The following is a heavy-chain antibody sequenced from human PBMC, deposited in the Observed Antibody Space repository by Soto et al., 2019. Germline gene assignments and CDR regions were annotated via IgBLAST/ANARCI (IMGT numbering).Heavy chain of an antibody. J-gene: IGHJ6*03. V-gene: IGHV6-1*01. CDR1: GDSVSSNSAA. CDR2: TYYRSKWYN. Sequence: PSQTLSLTCAISGDSVSSNSAAWNWIRQSPSRGLEWLGRTYYRSKWYNDYAVSVKSRITHNPDTSKNQFSLQLNSVTPEDTAVYYCARGITGTTKLYYYYMDVRGKGTTVTVSS. CDR3: ARGITGTTKLYYYYMDV. D-gene: IGHD1-7*01.